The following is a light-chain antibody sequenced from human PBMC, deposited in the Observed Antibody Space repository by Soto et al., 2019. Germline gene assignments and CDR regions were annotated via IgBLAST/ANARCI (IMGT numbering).Light chain of an antibody. CDR3: SSYTGSSTLV. J-gene: IGLJ2*01. V-gene: IGLV2-14*01. CDR1: SSDVGYNY. Sequence: QSALTQPASVSGSPGQSITISCTGTSSDVGYNYVSWYQHHPGKAPKLMIYEVSNRPSGVSNRFSGSKSGNTASLTISGLQADDEADYHCSSYTGSSTLVFGGGTKLTVL. CDR2: EVS.